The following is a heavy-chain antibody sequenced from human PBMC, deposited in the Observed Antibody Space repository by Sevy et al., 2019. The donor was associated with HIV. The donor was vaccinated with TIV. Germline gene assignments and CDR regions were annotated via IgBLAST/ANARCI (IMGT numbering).Heavy chain of an antibody. CDR2: ISTSGDNT. V-gene: IGHV3-23*01. D-gene: IGHD3-22*01. CDR1: GFTFSNYA. J-gene: IGHJ4*02. Sequence: GGSLRLSCAASGFTFSNYAMRWVRQAPGKGLQWVSVISTSGDNTYYADSVKGRFTISRDNSKNILYLQMSSLSAEDTAVYFCAKDPPNQDYYDSSSSGYFDSWGQGTLVTVSS. CDR3: AKDPPNQDYYDSSSSGYFDS.